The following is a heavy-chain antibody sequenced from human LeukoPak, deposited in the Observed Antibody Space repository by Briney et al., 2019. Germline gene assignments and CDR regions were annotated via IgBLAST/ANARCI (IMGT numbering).Heavy chain of an antibody. Sequence: RGSLRLSCAASGFTFSSYWMHWVRQAPGKGLVWVSRINGDGNTTIYADSVKGRFTISRDNAKNTLYLQMSSLRAEDTAVYYCARLSSAYFDYWGQGTLVTVSS. D-gene: IGHD4/OR15-4a*01. CDR3: ARLSSAYFDY. CDR2: INGDGNTT. J-gene: IGHJ4*02. V-gene: IGHV3-74*01. CDR1: GFTFSSYW.